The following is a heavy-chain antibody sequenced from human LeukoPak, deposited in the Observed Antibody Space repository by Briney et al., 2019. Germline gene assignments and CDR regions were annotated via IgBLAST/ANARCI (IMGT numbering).Heavy chain of an antibody. CDR2: ISGSGGST. Sequence: AGGSLRLYCAASGFTFSSYAMSWVRQAPGKGLEWVSAISGSGGSTYYADSVKGRFTISRDNSKNTLYLQMNSLRAEDTAVYYCAKLDGRGTVTTGNDYWGQGTLVTVSS. CDR1: GFTFSSYA. V-gene: IGHV3-23*01. J-gene: IGHJ4*02. D-gene: IGHD4-17*01. CDR3: AKLDGRGTVTTGNDY.